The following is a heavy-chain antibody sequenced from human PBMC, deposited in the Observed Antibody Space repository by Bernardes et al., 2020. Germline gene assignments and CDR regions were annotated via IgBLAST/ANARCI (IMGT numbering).Heavy chain of an antibody. CDR3: AARITMVKGVSNWVGGSDFGL. CDR2: ISGSGGST. J-gene: IGHJ4*02. V-gene: IGHV3-23*01. D-gene: IGHD3-10*01. CDR1: GFTFSSYA. Sequence: GGSLRLSCAASGFTFSSYAMSWVRQAPGKGLEWVAAISGSGGSTYYADSVKGRFTISRDNSKNTLYLQMNSLRAEDTAVYYCAARITMVKGVSNWVGGSDFGLWCQGALVTVSS.